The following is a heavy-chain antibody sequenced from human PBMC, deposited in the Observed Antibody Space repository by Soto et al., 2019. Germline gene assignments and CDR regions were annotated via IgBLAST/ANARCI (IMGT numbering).Heavy chain of an antibody. V-gene: IGHV1-69*13. CDR1: GGTFSSYA. D-gene: IGHD1-7*01. CDR2: IIPIFGTA. Sequence: SVKVSCKASGGTFSSYAISWVWQAPGQGLEWMGGIIPIFGTANYAQKFQGRVTITADESTSTAYMELSSLRSEDTAVYYCARDFGNFDAFDIWGQGTMVTVSS. J-gene: IGHJ3*02. CDR3: ARDFGNFDAFDI.